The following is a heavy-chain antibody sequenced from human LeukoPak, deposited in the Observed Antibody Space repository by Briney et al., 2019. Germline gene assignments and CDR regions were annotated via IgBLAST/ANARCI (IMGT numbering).Heavy chain of an antibody. CDR3: ARGVYYGSGSYYNLDWFDP. CDR1: GGSFSGYY. J-gene: IGHJ5*02. V-gene: IGHV4-34*01. CDR2: INHSGST. D-gene: IGHD3-10*01. Sequence: SETLSLTCAVYGGSFSGYYWSWIRQPPGKGLEWIGEINHSGSTNYNPSLKSRVTISVDTSKNQFSLKLSSVTAADTAVYYCARGVYYGSGSYYNLDWFDPWGQGTLVTVSS.